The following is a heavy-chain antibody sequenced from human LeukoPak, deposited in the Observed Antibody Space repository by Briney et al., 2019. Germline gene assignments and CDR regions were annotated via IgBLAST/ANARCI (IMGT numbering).Heavy chain of an antibody. CDR1: GGTFSSYA. J-gene: IGHJ4*02. D-gene: IGHD1-26*01. Sequence: GASVKVSCKASGGTFSSYAISWVRQAPGQGLEWMGGIIPIFGTANYAQKFQGRVTITADGSTSTAYMELSSLRSEDTAVYYCARATSGSYGEFDYWGQGTLVTVSS. V-gene: IGHV1-69*13. CDR2: IIPIFGTA. CDR3: ARATSGSYGEFDY.